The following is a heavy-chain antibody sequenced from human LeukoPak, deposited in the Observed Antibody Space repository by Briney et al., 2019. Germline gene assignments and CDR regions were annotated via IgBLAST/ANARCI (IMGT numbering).Heavy chain of an antibody. D-gene: IGHD6-6*01. Sequence: GGSLRLSCAASGFTFDDYAMHWVRQAPGKGLEWVSLITWDAGTTHYADSVKGRFTISRDNSKNSLYLQMNSLRAEDTALYYCAKDSTRGSSWDFDYWGQGTLVTVSS. CDR3: AKDSTRGSSWDFDY. CDR1: GFTFDDYA. V-gene: IGHV3-43D*03. J-gene: IGHJ4*02. CDR2: ITWDAGTT.